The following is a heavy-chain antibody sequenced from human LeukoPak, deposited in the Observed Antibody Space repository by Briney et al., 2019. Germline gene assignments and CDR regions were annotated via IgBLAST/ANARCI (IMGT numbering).Heavy chain of an antibody. D-gene: IGHD2-8*01. J-gene: IGHJ5*01. Sequence: PSETLSLTCTVSGGSISNYYWSWIRQPAGKGLEWIGRIHSSGSTNYNPSLKSRVTISVDKSKNQFSLRLSSVIAADTAVYFCARDRCEGYCTSFDSWGQGTLATVSS. V-gene: IGHV4-4*07. CDR1: GGSISNYY. CDR3: ARDRCEGYCTSFDS. CDR2: IHSSGST.